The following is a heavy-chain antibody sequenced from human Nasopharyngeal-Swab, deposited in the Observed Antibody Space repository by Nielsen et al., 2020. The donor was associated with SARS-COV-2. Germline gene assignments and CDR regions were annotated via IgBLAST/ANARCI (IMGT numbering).Heavy chain of an antibody. CDR1: AGTFSSYA. D-gene: IGHD3-10*01. V-gene: IGHV1-69*13. CDR3: AGWITMIRGATFDI. CDR2: IIPIFGTA. J-gene: IGHJ3*02. Sequence: SVKVSCKASAGTFSSYAVSWVRPAPRQGLEWMGGIIPIFGTANYAQKFQGRVTITADESTSTAFMELSSLRSEDTAVYYCAGWITMIRGATFDIWGQGTMVTVSS.